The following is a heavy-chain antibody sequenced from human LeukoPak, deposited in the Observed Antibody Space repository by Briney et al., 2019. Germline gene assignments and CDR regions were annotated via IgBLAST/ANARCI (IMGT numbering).Heavy chain of an antibody. CDR2: ISGSGGST. Sequence: GGSLRLSCAASGFTFSSYAMSWVRQAPGKGLEWVSAISGSGGSTYYADSVKDRFTISRDNSKTTLYLQMNSLRAEDTAVYYCAKDPRKDFWSGYSIDYWGQGTLVTVSS. CDR3: AKDPRKDFWSGYSIDY. CDR1: GFTFSSYA. D-gene: IGHD3-3*01. J-gene: IGHJ4*02. V-gene: IGHV3-23*01.